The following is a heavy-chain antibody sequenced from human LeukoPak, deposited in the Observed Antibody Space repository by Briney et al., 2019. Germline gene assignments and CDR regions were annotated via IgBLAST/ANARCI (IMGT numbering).Heavy chain of an antibody. CDR2: IYYSGST. CDR3: ARAGSSALFDY. CDR1: GGSISSSSYY. D-gene: IGHD3-22*01. V-gene: IGHV4-39*01. J-gene: IGHJ4*02. Sequence: SETLSLTCTVSGGSISSSSYYWGWIRQPPGKGLEWIGNIYYSGSTYYNPSLKSRVTISVDTSKNQSSLKLSPVTAADTAVYYCARAGSSALFDYWGQGTLVTVSS.